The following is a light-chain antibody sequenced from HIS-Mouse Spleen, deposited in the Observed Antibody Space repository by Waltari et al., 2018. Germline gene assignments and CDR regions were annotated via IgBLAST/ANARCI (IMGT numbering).Light chain of an antibody. J-gene: IGLJ3*02. V-gene: IGLV2-11*01. CDR2: DVS. Sequence: QSALTPPRSVSGSPGQSVTLSCTGTSRDVGGYNYFSWYQQHQGKAPKLMIYDVSKRPSGVPDRFSGSKSGNTASLTISGLQAEDEADYYCCSYAGSYTWVFGGGTKLTVL. CDR3: CSYAGSYTWV. CDR1: SRDVGGYNY.